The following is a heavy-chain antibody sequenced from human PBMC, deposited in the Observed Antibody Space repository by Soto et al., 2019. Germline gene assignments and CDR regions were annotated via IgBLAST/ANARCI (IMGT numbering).Heavy chain of an antibody. D-gene: IGHD2-15*01. CDR2: IYYSGST. CDR1: GGSISSGGYY. J-gene: IGHJ6*02. V-gene: IGHV4-31*03. Sequence: SETLSLTCTVSGGSISSGGYYWSWIRQHPGKGLEWIGYIYYSGSTYYNPSLKSRVTISVDTSKNQFSLKLSSVTAADTAVYYCARRRYCSGGSCYRDPYYGMDVWGQGTTVTVSS. CDR3: ARRRYCSGGSCYRDPYYGMDV.